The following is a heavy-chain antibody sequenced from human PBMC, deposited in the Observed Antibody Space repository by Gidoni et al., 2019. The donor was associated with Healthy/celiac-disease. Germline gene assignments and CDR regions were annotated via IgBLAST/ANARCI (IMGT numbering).Heavy chain of an antibody. CDR2: INPNMGGT. J-gene: IGHJ5*02. D-gene: IGHD2-15*01. CDR1: GYTFTGYY. CDR3: ARDYGGYCSGGSCYGAGVLFDP. V-gene: IGHV1-2*06. Sequence: QVQLVQSGAEVKKTGASVKVTCTASGYTFTGYYMPRVRQAPVQGLEWMGRINPNMGGTNYAKKFQGRCTMTRDTSISTAYMELSRLRSDDTAVYYGARDYGGYCSGGSCYGAGVLFDPWGQGTLVTVSS.